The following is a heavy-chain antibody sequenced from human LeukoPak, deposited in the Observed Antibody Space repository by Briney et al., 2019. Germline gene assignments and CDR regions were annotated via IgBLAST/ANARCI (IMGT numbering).Heavy chain of an antibody. D-gene: IGHD1-14*01. CDR3: ARDPILGPPDYFDY. Sequence: GGSLRLSCAASGFPFDSYTMVWVRQAPGKGLEWVAVTSNDENIKYYADSVKGRFTISRDNSRDTLFLEMSSLRVEDTAVYYCARDPILGPPDYFDYWGRGTLVTVSS. CDR2: TSNDENIK. V-gene: IGHV3-30-3*01. J-gene: IGHJ4*02. CDR1: GFPFDSYT.